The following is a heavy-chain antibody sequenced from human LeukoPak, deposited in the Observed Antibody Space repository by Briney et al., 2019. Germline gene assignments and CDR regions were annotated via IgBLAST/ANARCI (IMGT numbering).Heavy chain of an antibody. V-gene: IGHV3-49*04. CDR2: IRSKSYGGTT. Sequence: GGSLRLSCAASGFTFSSYAMSWVRQAPGRGLEWVGFIRSKSYGGTTEYAASVKGRFTISRDDSKSIAYLQMNSLKTEDTAVYYCTREGRYSYGYGYFDYWGQGTLVTVSS. D-gene: IGHD5-18*01. CDR1: GFTFSSYA. CDR3: TREGRYSYGYGYFDY. J-gene: IGHJ4*02.